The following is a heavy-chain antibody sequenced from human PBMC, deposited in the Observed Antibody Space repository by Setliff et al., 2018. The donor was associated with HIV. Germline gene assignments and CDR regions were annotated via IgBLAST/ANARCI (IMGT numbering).Heavy chain of an antibody. V-gene: IGHV4-59*11. CDR3: ARGPSGTYYREFDF. Sequence: PSETLSLTSTVSGGSISVHYWSWLRQPPGKGLEWIGYMYASGSTDYNPSLKSRVTISVDRFRNQFSLQLRSVTAADTAVYYCARGPSGTYYREFDFWGQGTLVTVSS. D-gene: IGHD1-26*01. CDR2: MYASGST. CDR1: GGSISVHY. J-gene: IGHJ4*02.